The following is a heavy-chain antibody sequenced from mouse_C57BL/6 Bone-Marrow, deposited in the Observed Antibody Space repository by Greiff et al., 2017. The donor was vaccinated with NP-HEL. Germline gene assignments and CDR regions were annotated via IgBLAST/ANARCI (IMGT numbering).Heavy chain of an antibody. V-gene: IGHV1-64*01. J-gene: IGHJ4*01. Sequence: QVQLQQPGAELVKPGASVKLSCKASGYTFTSYWMHWVKQRPGQGLEWIGMIHPNSGSTNYNEKFKSKATLTVDKSSSTAYMQLSSLTSEDSAVYYCARWPFPPYAMDYWGQGTSVTVSS. CDR3: ARWPFPPYAMDY. CDR2: IHPNSGST. CDR1: GYTFTSYW.